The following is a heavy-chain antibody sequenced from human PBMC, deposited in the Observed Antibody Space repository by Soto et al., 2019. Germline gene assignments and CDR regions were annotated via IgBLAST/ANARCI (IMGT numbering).Heavy chain of an antibody. V-gene: IGHV4-34*01. CDR2: INHSGST. CDR1: GGSFSGYY. Sequence: ETLSLTCAVYGGSFSGYYWSWIRQPPGKGLEWIGEINHSGSTNYNPSLKSRVTISVDTSKNQFSLKLSSVTAADTAVYYCARQKSSSGWRGYFDYWGQGTLVTVSS. J-gene: IGHJ4*02. CDR3: ARQKSSSGWRGYFDY. D-gene: IGHD6-19*01.